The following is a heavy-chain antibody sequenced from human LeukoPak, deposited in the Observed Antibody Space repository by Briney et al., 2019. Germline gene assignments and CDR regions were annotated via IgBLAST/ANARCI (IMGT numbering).Heavy chain of an antibody. Sequence: SETLSLTCTVSGGSISSHYWSWIRQPPGKGLEWIGYIYYSGSTNYNPSLKSRVTISVDTSKNQFSLKLSSVTAADTAVYYCARCLDGGRGEAADYWGQGILVTVSS. CDR2: IYYSGST. D-gene: IGHD4-23*01. CDR3: ARCLDGGRGEAADY. V-gene: IGHV4-59*11. J-gene: IGHJ4*02. CDR1: GGSISSHY.